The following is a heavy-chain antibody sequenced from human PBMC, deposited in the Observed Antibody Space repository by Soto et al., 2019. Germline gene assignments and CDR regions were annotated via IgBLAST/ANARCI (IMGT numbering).Heavy chain of an antibody. Sequence: LKMSCQVSGCTFTIYWIGCGRQRPRKGLEWMGIIYPSDSDTRYSPSFQGQVTISADQSINTAYLQWDSLKASDTAIYYCARPANTVADHFDLWGQGTPVTVSS. J-gene: IGHJ4*02. CDR1: GCTFTIYW. CDR3: ARPANTVADHFDL. V-gene: IGHV5-51*01. D-gene: IGHD4-17*01. CDR2: IYPSDSDT.